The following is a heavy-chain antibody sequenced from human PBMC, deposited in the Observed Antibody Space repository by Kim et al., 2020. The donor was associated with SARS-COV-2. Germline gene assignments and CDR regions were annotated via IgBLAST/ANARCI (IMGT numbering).Heavy chain of an antibody. J-gene: IGHJ4*02. D-gene: IGHD3-22*01. Sequence: GGSLRLSCAASGFTFSSYSMNWVRQAPGKGLEWVSSISRGSTYMYYADSVKGRFTISRDNAKNSLYLQMNSLRAEDTAVYYCARWADYYDSSDVNYWGQGTLVTVSS. V-gene: IGHV3-21*01. CDR1: GFTFSSYS. CDR2: ISRGSTYM. CDR3: ARWADYYDSSDVNY.